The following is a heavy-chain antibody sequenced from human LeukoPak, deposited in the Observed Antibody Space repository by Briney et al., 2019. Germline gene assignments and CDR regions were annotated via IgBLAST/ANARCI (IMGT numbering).Heavy chain of an antibody. CDR2: IKKDGSEK. D-gene: IGHD5-12*01. CDR1: GFTFSSYW. V-gene: IGHV3-7*01. J-gene: IGHJ4*02. CDR3: AGNSGYEDY. Sequence: PGGSLRLSCAASGFTFSSYWMSWVRQAPGKGLEWVANIKKDGSEKYYVDSVKGRFTISRDNGKNSLYLQMNSLRAEDTAVYYCAGNSGYEDYWGQGTLVTVSS.